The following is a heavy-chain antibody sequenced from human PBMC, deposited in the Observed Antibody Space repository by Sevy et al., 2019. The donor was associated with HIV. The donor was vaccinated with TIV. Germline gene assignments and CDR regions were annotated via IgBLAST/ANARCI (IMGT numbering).Heavy chain of an antibody. J-gene: IGHJ6*02. CDR2: ISGGSRTI. Sequence: GGSLRLSCAASGFTNGTHSMNWVRQAPGKGLAWVSYISGGSRTIYYADSVKGRFTISRDNAKNSLSLQMNSLRVEDTAVYYCARDGRRGYDMDVWGQGTTVTVSS. V-gene: IGHV3-48*01. CDR1: GFTNGTHS. D-gene: IGHD3-10*01. CDR3: ARDGRRGYDMDV.